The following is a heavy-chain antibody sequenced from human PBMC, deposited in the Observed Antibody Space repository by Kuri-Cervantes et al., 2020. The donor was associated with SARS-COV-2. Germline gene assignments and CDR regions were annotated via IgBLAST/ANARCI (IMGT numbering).Heavy chain of an antibody. D-gene: IGHD3-3*01. CDR2: ISNRGNYI. Sequence: GESLKISCAASGFTFSSYAMHWVRQAPGKGLEWVSFISNRGNYIYYADSMKGRFTISRDNAKNSLYLQMNSLRAEDTAVYYCARGDFWSGYYLDYWGQGTLVTVSS. CDR3: ARGDFWSGYYLDY. CDR1: GFTFSSYA. V-gene: IGHV3-21*01. J-gene: IGHJ4*02.